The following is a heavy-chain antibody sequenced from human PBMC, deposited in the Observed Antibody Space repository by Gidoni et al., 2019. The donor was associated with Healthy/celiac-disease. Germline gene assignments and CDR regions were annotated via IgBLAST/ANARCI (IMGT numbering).Heavy chain of an antibody. CDR3: ATGLKLYCSGGSCYLGRYFDY. Sequence: QVQLVQSGAEVKKPGASVKVSCKVSGYTLTELSMHWVRQAPGKGLEWMGGFDPEDGETIYAQKFQGRVTMTEDTSTDTAYMELSSLRSEDTAVYYCATGLKLYCSGGSCYLGRYFDYWGQGTLVTVSS. J-gene: IGHJ4*02. V-gene: IGHV1-24*01. D-gene: IGHD2-15*01. CDR1: GYTLTELS. CDR2: FDPEDGET.